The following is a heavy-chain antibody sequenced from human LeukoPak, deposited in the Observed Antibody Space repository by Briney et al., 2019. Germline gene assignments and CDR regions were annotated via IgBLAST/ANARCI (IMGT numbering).Heavy chain of an antibody. CDR3: ARSGSTGWPCQTDV. V-gene: IGHV4-59*01. Sequence: SETLSLTCTVSGGSINSYYWSWIRQPPGKGLEWIGYIDYSGSTNYNPSLKSRVTISVDRSKNQFSLKLSSVTAADTAVYYCARSGSTGWPCQTDVWGKGTTVTVSS. D-gene: IGHD2-2*01. J-gene: IGHJ6*04. CDR2: IDYSGST. CDR1: GGSINSYY.